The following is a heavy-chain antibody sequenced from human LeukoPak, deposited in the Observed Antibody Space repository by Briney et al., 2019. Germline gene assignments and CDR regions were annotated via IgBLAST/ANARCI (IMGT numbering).Heavy chain of an antibody. Sequence: SETLSLTCTVSGGSISSGSYYWSWIRQPAGKGLEWIGRIYTSGSTNYNPSLKSRVTKSVDTSKNQFSLKLSSVTAADTAVYYCARSPPITMVRGVVYYYMDVWGKGTTVTVS. CDR2: IYTSGST. D-gene: IGHD3-10*01. J-gene: IGHJ6*03. V-gene: IGHV4-61*02. CDR3: ARSPPITMVRGVVYYYMDV. CDR1: GGSISSGSYY.